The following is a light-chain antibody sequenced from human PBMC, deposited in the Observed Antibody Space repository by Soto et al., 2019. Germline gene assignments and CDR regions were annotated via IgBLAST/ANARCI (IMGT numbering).Light chain of an antibody. CDR1: QSIGAW. J-gene: IGKJ4*01. V-gene: IGKV1-5*03. CDR2: SAS. CDR3: KQYENYPLT. Sequence: DIQMTQSPPTLSASVGDSVTLTCRASQSIGAWLAWYRQKPGKAPELLIYSASTLETGVPSRFSGSGSGTKFTLTVSSLQPDDFSTYYCKQYENYPLTFGEGTK.